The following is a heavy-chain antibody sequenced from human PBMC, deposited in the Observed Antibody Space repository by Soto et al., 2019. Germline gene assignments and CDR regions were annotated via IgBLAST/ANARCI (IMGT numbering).Heavy chain of an antibody. CDR1: GGSISPYY. V-gene: IGHV4-59*08. CDR3: ARLGGFFQALDS. J-gene: IGHJ4*02. D-gene: IGHD2-15*01. CDR2: IYFGGTT. Sequence: SETLSLTCTVSGGSISPYYWSWIRQPPGKGLEWIGYIYFGGTTKYNPSLKSRVSMSVDTSKNQFSLKLTSVTAADTTVSYCARLGGFFQALDSWGQGTLVTV.